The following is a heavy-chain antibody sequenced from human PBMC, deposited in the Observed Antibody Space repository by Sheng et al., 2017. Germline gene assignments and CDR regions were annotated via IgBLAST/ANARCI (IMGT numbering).Heavy chain of an antibody. Sequence: EVQLVESGGGLVQPGGSLRLSCAASGFTFSSYAMSWVRQAPGKGLEWVSAISGSGGSTYYADSVKGRFTISRDNSKNTLYLQMNSLRAEDSAVYYCAKDRTSIVVVPAATIWPDAFDIWGQGTMVTVSS. D-gene: IGHD2-2*01. V-gene: IGHV3-23*04. CDR3: AKDRTSIVVVPAATIWPDAFDI. CDR1: GFTFSSYA. CDR2: ISGSGGST. J-gene: IGHJ3*02.